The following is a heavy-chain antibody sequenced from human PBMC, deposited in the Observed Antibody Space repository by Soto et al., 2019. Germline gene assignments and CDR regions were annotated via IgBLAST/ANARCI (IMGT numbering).Heavy chain of an antibody. Sequence: QVQLQESGPGLVKPSQTLSLTCTVSGGSINSGGYCWSWIRQHPGKVLDWIGCIYYGGSTSNNPSLKRRVTISVDTSKNQFSLKLTSVTAADTAVYYCSRGILVWGQGALITVSS. CDR3: SRGILV. V-gene: IGHV4-31*03. CDR2: IYYGGST. CDR1: GGSINSGGYC. D-gene: IGHD5-18*01. J-gene: IGHJ4*02.